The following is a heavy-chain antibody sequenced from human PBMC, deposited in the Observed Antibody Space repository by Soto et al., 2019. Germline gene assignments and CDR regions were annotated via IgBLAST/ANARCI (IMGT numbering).Heavy chain of an antibody. D-gene: IGHD3-22*01. CDR3: ARDGALYDSSGYYFLY. CDR1: GGTFSRYA. J-gene: IGHJ4*02. CDR2: ITPMFGKP. V-gene: IGHV1-69*13. Sequence: SVKVSCKASGGTFSRYAINWVRQAPVQGLEWMGGITPMFGKPNYAQKFQGRVTITADEFTSTGYMELRSLRSDDTAVYYCARDGALYDSSGYYFLYWGQGTLVTVSS.